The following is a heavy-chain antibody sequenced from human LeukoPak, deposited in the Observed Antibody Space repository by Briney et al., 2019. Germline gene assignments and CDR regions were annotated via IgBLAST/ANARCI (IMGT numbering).Heavy chain of an antibody. J-gene: IGHJ3*02. CDR2: INHRGST. CDR3: ARRRGGYCSGGSCYGVRRAFDI. D-gene: IGHD2-15*01. CDR1: GGSFSGYY. V-gene: IGHV4-34*01. Sequence: PSETLSLTCAIYGGSFSGYYWSWIRQPPGKGLEWIGEINHRGSTNYNPSLKSRVTISVDTSKNQFSLKLSSVTAADTAVYYCARRRGGYCSGGSCYGVRRAFDIWGQGTMVTVSS.